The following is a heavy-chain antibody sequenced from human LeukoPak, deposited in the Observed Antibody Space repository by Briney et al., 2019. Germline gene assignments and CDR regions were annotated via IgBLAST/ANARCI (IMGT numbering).Heavy chain of an antibody. Sequence: GGSLRLSCAASGFTFSSYAMHWVRQAPGKGLEYVSAISSNGGSTYYANSVRGRFTISRDNSKNTLYLQMNSLRVEDTAVFYCAKDDAWLQYNYWGQGTLVTVSS. CDR1: GFTFSSYA. CDR3: AKDDAWLQYNY. J-gene: IGHJ4*02. V-gene: IGHV3-64*01. CDR2: ISSNGGST. D-gene: IGHD5-24*01.